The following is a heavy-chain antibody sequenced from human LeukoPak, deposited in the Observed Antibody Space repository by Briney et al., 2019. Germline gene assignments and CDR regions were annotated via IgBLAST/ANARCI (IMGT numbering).Heavy chain of an antibody. CDR3: ARRLTQYDCFDP. D-gene: IGHD2-2*01. CDR1: GGSISSSSYY. J-gene: IGHJ5*02. Sequence: SETLSLTCTVSGGSISSSSYYWGWIRQPPGKGLEWIGSIYYSGSTYYNPSLKSRVTISVDTSKNQFSLKLSSVTPEDTAVYYCARRLTQYDCFDPWGQGILVTVSS. CDR2: IYYSGST. V-gene: IGHV4-39*01.